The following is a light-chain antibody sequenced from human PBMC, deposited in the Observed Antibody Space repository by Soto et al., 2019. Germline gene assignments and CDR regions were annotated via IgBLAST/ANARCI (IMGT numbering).Light chain of an antibody. CDR1: SSDIGGYNY. V-gene: IGLV2-14*01. J-gene: IGLJ2*01. Sequence: QSVLTQPASVSGSPGQSITISCTGTSSDIGGYNYVSWYQQHPGKAPKLMISEVSNRPSGVSNRFSGSKSGNTASLTISGLQPEDEADYYCSSYTTSTTLVFGGGTKVTVL. CDR3: SSYTTSTTLV. CDR2: EVS.